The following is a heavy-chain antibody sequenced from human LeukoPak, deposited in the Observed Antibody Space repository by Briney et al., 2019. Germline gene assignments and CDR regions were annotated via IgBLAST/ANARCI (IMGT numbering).Heavy chain of an antibody. CDR1: GFTFTNNW. Sequence: GGSLRLSCAASGFTFTNNWMNWFRQSPGKGLEWVAHINQDGSAKRYVDSVKGRFTISRDNAQNSLYLQMDNLRAEDTAVYYCARDVSRTFDYWGQGTLVTVSS. V-gene: IGHV3-7*01. D-gene: IGHD2/OR15-2a*01. J-gene: IGHJ4*02. CDR3: ARDVSRTFDY. CDR2: INQDGSAK.